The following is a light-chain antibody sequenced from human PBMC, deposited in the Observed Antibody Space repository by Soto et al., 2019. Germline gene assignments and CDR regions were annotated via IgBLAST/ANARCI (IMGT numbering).Light chain of an antibody. Sequence: QAVVTQPPSVSGAPGQRVTMSCTGSSTNIGAGFDVHWYQQFPGTAPKPLIYGNTNRPSGVPDRFSGAKSGSSASLAITGLQAEDEADYYCQTYDSSLSDYVVFGGGTKLTVL. V-gene: IGLV1-40*01. CDR3: QTYDSSLSDYVV. CDR2: GNT. J-gene: IGLJ2*01. CDR1: STNIGAGFD.